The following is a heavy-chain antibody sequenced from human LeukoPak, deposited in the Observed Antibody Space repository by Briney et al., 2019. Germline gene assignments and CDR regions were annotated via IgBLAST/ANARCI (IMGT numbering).Heavy chain of an antibody. CDR1: GGSISTYY. V-gene: IGHV4-59*08. Sequence: ASETLSLTCTVSGGSISTYYWSWIRQPPGKGLEWIGYIFHSGSNNYNPSLKSRVTISVDTSKNQLSLKLGSVTAADTAVYYCARHPPRDGSAFDYWGQGTLVTVSS. CDR2: IFHSGSN. J-gene: IGHJ4*02. CDR3: ARHPPRDGSAFDY.